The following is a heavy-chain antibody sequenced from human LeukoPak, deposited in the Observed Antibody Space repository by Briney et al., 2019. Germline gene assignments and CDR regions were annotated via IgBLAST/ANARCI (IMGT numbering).Heavy chain of an antibody. Sequence: SETLSLTCTVSGGSISSSSYYWGWIRQPPGKGLEWIGRIYYNGSTYYNPSLKSRVTISVDTSKNQFSLKLSSVTAADTAVYYCARDRPLTGYYWSYYYYMDVWGKGTTVTVSS. D-gene: IGHD3-9*01. CDR2: IYYNGST. CDR1: GGSISSSSYY. J-gene: IGHJ6*03. V-gene: IGHV4-39*07. CDR3: ARDRPLTGYYWSYYYYMDV.